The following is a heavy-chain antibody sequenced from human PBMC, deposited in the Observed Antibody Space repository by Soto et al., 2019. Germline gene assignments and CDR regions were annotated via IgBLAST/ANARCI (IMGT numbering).Heavy chain of an antibody. Sequence: SETLSLTCTVPGGSISSYYWSWIRQPPGKGLEWIGYIYYSGSTNYNPSLKSRVTISVDTSKNQFSLKLSSVTAADTAVYYCARFNWYFDLGGRGTLVTVSS. V-gene: IGHV4-59*08. J-gene: IGHJ2*01. CDR2: IYYSGST. CDR3: ARFNWYFDL. CDR1: GGSISSYY.